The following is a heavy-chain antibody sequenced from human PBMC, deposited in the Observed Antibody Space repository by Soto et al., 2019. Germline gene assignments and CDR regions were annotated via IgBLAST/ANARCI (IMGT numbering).Heavy chain of an antibody. CDR3: ARSTGYGDSYFDY. Sequence: SETLSLTCTVSGDSLSTSFWWTWVRQSPGKGLEWIGQIYHVGSTNYNPSLKSRVTVSGDTSKNDFSLRLTSVTAADTAVYYCARSTGYGDSYFDYWGRGTLVTVSS. CDR1: GDSLSTSFW. V-gene: IGHV4-4*02. J-gene: IGHJ4*02. CDR2: IYHVGST. D-gene: IGHD4-17*01.